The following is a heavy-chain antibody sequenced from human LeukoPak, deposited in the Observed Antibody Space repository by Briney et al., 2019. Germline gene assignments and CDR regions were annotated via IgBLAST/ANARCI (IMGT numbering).Heavy chain of an antibody. CDR3: ARAPGTVAIDY. CDR1: GGSFSGYY. Sequence: SETLSLTRAVYGGSFSGYYWSWIRQPPGKGLEWIGEINHSGSTNYNPSLKSRVTISVDRSKNQFSLKVTSLTAADTAVYYCARAPGTVAIDYWGQGTLVTVSS. D-gene: IGHD5-12*01. V-gene: IGHV4-34*01. CDR2: INHSGST. J-gene: IGHJ4*02.